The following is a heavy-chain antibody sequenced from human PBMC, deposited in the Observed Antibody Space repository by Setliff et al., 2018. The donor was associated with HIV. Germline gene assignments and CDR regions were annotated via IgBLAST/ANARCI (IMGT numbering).Heavy chain of an antibody. D-gene: IGHD5-12*01. CDR3: ARQMPIPGIAITPVDY. Sequence: PSETLSLTCTVSGDSIRGYYWSWIRQPPGKGLEWMGYVFYTGFAAYNPSLKSRLTISVDTSKSQISLTLTSVTAADTAVYYCARQMPIPGIAITPVDYWGQGALVTVSS. J-gene: IGHJ4*02. CDR1: GDSIRGYY. V-gene: IGHV4-59*08. CDR2: VFYTGFA.